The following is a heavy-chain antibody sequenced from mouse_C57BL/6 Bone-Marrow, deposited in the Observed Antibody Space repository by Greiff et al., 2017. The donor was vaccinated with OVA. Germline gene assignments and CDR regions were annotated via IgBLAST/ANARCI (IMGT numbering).Heavy chain of an antibody. CDR3: ARWGGGLSMDY. CDR2: IHPNSGST. Sequence: QVHVKQPGAELVKPGASVKLSCKASGYTFTSYWMHWVKQRPGQGLEWIGMIHPNSGSTNYNEKFKSKATLTVDKSSSTAYMQLSSLTSEDSAVYYCARWGGGLSMDYWGQGTSVTVSS. CDR1: GYTFTSYW. V-gene: IGHV1-64*01. D-gene: IGHD3-3*01. J-gene: IGHJ4*01.